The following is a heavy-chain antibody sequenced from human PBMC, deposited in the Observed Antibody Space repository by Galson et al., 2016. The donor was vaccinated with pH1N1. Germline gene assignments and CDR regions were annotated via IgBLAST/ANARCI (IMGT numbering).Heavy chain of an antibody. CDR2: ISGSGGTT. D-gene: IGHD1-26*01. CDR3: AWGRWGFDP. CDR1: GFTFSSYA. J-gene: IGHJ5*02. V-gene: IGHV3-23*01. Sequence: LRLSCAASGFTFSSYAMSWVRQAPGKGLEWVSTISGSGGTTYYADSVKGRFTISRDSSKKMLYLQMNSLSADDTAVYYCAWGRWGFDPWGQGTLVTVSS.